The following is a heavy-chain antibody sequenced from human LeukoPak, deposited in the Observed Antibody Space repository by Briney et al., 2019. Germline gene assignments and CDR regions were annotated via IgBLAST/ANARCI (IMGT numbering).Heavy chain of an antibody. Sequence: AGGSLRLSCAASGFTVSSNYMSWVRQAPGKGLEWVSVIYSGGSTYYVDSVTGRFTISRDNSKNTLDLQMNSLRAEDTAVYYCAREGSSWEYQLQGWFDPWGQGTLVTVSS. D-gene: IGHD2-2*01. CDR1: GFTVSSNY. J-gene: IGHJ5*02. V-gene: IGHV3-53*05. CDR2: IYSGGST. CDR3: AREGSSWEYQLQGWFDP.